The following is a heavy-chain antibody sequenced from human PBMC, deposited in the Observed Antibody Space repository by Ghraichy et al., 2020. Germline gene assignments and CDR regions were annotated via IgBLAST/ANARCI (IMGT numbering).Heavy chain of an antibody. D-gene: IGHD1-20*01. J-gene: IGHJ6*02. CDR3: ARDWRYIRDEYGMDV. Sequence: SVKVSCKASGGTFSSYAISWVRQAPGQGLEWMGRIIPILGIANYAQKFQGRVTITADKSTSTAYMELSSLRSEDTAVYYCARDWRYIRDEYGMDVWGQGTTVTVSS. CDR2: IIPILGIA. V-gene: IGHV1-69*04. CDR1: GGTFSSYA.